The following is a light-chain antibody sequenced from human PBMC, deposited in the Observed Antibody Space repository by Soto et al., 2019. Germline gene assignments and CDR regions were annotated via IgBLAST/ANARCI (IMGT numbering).Light chain of an antibody. J-gene: IGKJ1*01. CDR3: QQRHSSPRT. V-gene: IGKV1-39*01. Sequence: DIQMTQSPSSLFASVGDRVTVTCRASQTINNFLTWYHQKPGKAPKLLIYDASSLQSGVASRFSGGGSGTTFTLTISSVQPEDFGMYYCQQRHSSPRTFGRGTTV. CDR1: QTINNF. CDR2: DAS.